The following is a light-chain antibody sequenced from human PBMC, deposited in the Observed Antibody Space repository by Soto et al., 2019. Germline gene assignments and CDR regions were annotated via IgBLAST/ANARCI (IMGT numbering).Light chain of an antibody. Sequence: DIQMTQSPSTLSASVGDRVTITCRASQTVVNLAWYQQKPGKVPKLLIFQASTFETGVPSRFSGSGAGTEFTLSISSLQPDDFATYYCQHYDVYPYTFGQGTKLEIK. CDR1: QTVVNL. J-gene: IGKJ2*01. V-gene: IGKV1-5*03. CDR3: QHYDVYPYT. CDR2: QAS.